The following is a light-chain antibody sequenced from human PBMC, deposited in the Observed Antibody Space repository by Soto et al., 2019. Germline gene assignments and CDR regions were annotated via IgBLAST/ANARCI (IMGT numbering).Light chain of an antibody. CDR3: SSYTSSSTQV. Sequence: QPVLTQPASVSGSPGQSITISCTGTSSDVGGYNYVSWYQQHPGKAPKLMIYDVSNRPSGVSNRFSGSKSGNTASLTISGLQAEDEADYYCSSYTSSSTQVFGGGTKLT. J-gene: IGLJ2*01. CDR1: SSDVGGYNY. V-gene: IGLV2-14*01. CDR2: DVS.